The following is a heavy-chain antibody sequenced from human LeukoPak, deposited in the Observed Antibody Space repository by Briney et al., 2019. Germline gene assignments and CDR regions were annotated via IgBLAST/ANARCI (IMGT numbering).Heavy chain of an antibody. J-gene: IGHJ4*02. CDR1: GVSMSAYQ. V-gene: IGHV4-4*09. Sequence: SETLSLTCTVSGVSMSAYQWSWVRQSPEKGLEWIGCINTKGETSYNPSLKSRVTTSVDTSKSQFSLRLTSVTAADSAVYYCATSNDAKIAPFDHWGQGAPVTVSS. D-gene: IGHD2-21*01. CDR3: ATSNDAKIAPFDH. CDR2: INTKGET.